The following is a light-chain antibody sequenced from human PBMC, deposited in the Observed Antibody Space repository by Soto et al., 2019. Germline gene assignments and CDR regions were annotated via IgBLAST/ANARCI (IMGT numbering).Light chain of an antibody. CDR1: QAISDN. CDR2: DAS. CDR3: QQYGSSQWT. J-gene: IGKJ1*01. Sequence: EIVMTQSPATLSVSQGERATLSCRASQAISDNLAWYQHKPGQPPRLLIYDASTRATGIPARFSGGGSGTEFTLTISRLEPEDFAVYYCQQYGSSQWTVGQGTKVDIK. V-gene: IGKV3-15*01.